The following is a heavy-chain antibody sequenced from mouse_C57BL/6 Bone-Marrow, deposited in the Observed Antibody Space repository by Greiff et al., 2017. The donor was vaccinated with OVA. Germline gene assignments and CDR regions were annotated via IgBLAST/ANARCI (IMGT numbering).Heavy chain of an antibody. V-gene: IGHV14-2*01. CDR3: ARTWIYYYGSSYLFAY. CDR2: IDPEDGET. CDR1: GFNIKDYY. J-gene: IGHJ3*01. D-gene: IGHD1-1*01. Sequence: VQLKESGAELVKPGASVKLSCTASGFNIKDYYMHWVKQRTEQGLEWIGRIDPEDGETKYAPKFPGKATITADTSSNTAYLQLSSLTSEDTAVYYCARTWIYYYGSSYLFAYWGQGTLATVSA.